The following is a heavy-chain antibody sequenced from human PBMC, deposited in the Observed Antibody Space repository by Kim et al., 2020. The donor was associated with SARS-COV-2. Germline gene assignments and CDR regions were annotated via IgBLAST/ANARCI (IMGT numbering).Heavy chain of an antibody. J-gene: IGHJ3*02. CDR3: ARTLSTYDAFDI. D-gene: IGHD2-2*01. V-gene: IGHV1-69*01. Sequence: NYAQKFQGRVTITADESTSTAYMELSSLRSEDTAVYYCARTLSTYDAFDIWGQGTMVTVSS.